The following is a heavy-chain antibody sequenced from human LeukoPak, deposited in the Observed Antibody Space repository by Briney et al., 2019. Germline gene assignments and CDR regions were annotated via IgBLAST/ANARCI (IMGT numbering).Heavy chain of an antibody. J-gene: IGHJ6*03. D-gene: IGHD1-26*01. Sequence: SETLSLTCAVYGGSFSGYYWSWVRQPPGKGLEWIGEINHSGSTNYNPSLKSRVTISVDTSKNQFSLKLSSVTAADTAVYYCAREGGAWTYYYYYMDVWGKGTTVTISS. CDR2: INHSGST. CDR3: AREGGAWTYYYYYMDV. CDR1: GGSFSGYY. V-gene: IGHV4-34*01.